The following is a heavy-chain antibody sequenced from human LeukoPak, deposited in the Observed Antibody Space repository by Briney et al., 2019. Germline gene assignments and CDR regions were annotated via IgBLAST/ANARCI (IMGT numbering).Heavy chain of an antibody. CDR1: GFTFSSYS. Sequence: GGSLRLSCAASGFTFSSYSMNWVRQAPGKGLEWVSSISSSSSYIYYADSVKGRFTISRDNAKNSLYLQMNSLRAEDTAVYYCARDNHFPYCSGGSCPFDYWGQGTLVTVSS. J-gene: IGHJ4*02. D-gene: IGHD2-15*01. CDR3: ARDNHFPYCSGGSCPFDY. V-gene: IGHV3-21*01. CDR2: ISSSSSYI.